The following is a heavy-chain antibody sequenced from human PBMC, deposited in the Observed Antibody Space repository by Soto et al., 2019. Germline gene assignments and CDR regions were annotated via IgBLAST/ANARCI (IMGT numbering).Heavy chain of an antibody. CDR3: ARGSPFYSSSSYDWFDP. V-gene: IGHV3-11*01. J-gene: IGHJ5*02. CDR2: ISSSGSTI. Sequence: GGSLRLSCAASGFTFSDYYMSWIRQAPGKGLEWASYISSSGSTIYYADSVKGRFTISRDNAKNSLYLQMNSLRAEDTAVYYCARGSPFYSSSSYDWFDPWGQGTLVTVSS. CDR1: GFTFSDYY. D-gene: IGHD6-6*01.